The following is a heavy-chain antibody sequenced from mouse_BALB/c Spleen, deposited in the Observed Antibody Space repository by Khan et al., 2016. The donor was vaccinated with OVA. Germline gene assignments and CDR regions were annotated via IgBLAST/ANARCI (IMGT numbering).Heavy chain of an antibody. CDR3: TRSGYGSFAY. CDR2: INPNNGGT. V-gene: IGHV1S81*02. D-gene: IGHD2-2*01. Sequence: VQLQESGAELVKPGASVKLSCKASGYTFSSYYMYWVKQRPGQGLEWIGEINPNNGGTNFNEKFKSKATLTVAKSSSTAYMQLSSLTAEDSAVYYCTRSGYGSFAYWGQGTLVTVSA. CDR1: GYTFSSYY. J-gene: IGHJ3*01.